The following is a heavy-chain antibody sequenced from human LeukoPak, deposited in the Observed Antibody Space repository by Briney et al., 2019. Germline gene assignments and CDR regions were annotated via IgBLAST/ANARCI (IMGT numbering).Heavy chain of an antibody. CDR3: ARGYCSSTSCYSGFVAPWFDP. V-gene: IGHV4-30-4*01. CDR2: IYYSGST. D-gene: IGHD2-2*01. CDR1: GGSISSGDYY. Sequence: KASETLSLTCTVSGGSISSGDYYWSWIRQPPGKGLEWIGYIYYSGSTYYNPSLKSRVTISVDTSKNQFSPKLSSVTAADTAVYYCARGYCSSTSCYSGFVAPWFDPWGQGTLVTVSS. J-gene: IGHJ5*02.